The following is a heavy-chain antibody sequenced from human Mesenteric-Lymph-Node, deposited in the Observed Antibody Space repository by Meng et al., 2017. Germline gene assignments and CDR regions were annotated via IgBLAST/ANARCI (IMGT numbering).Heavy chain of an antibody. J-gene: IGHJ6*02. Sequence: GGSLRLSCAASGFIFSIYAMSGVRQAPGKGLEWVSAISGSGARTYYTDSVKGRFTISSDNSKDTLYLQMNSRRAEDTAVYYGARGRFDYYYGMDVWGQGTTVTVSS. CDR2: ISGSGART. CDR3: ARGRFDYYYGMDV. CDR1: GFIFSIYA. D-gene: IGHD3-10*01. V-gene: IGHV3-23*01.